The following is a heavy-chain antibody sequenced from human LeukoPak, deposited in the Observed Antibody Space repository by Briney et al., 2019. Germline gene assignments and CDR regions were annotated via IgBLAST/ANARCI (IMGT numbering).Heavy chain of an antibody. CDR3: ARRLGYYDSSGYYYVPRPSRWHFDL. Sequence: PSETLSLTCAVYGGSFSGFYWSWIRQPPGKGLEWIGEINHSGSTNYNPSLKSRVTISVDTSKNQFSLKLSSVTAADTAVYYCARRLGYYDSSGYYYVPRPSRWHFDLWGRGTLVTVSS. V-gene: IGHV4-34*01. D-gene: IGHD3-22*01. CDR2: INHSGST. J-gene: IGHJ2*01. CDR1: GGSFSGFY.